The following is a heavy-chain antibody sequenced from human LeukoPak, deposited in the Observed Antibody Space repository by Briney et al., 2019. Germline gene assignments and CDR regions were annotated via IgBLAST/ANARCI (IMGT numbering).Heavy chain of an antibody. J-gene: IGHJ4*02. V-gene: IGHV4-34*01. CDR1: GGSFSGYY. CDR2: INHSGST. D-gene: IGHD3-3*01. CDR3: ARGRAYYDFWSGYYTGIYLDY. Sequence: KPSETLSLTCAVYGGSFSGYYWSWIRQPPGKGLEWIGEINHSGSTNYNPSLKSRVTISVDTSKNQFSLKLSSVTAADTAVYYCARGRAYYDFWSGYYTGIYLDYWGQGTLVTVSS.